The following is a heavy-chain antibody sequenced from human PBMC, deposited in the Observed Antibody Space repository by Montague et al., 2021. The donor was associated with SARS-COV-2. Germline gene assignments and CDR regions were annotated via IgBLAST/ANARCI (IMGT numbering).Heavy chain of an antibody. V-gene: IGHV3-23*01. Sequence: LRLSCAASGFIFSNYAMTWVRQAPGKGLEWVATVSGTGSKTYHADAVKGRFTISRDKSTKTVYLQMIGLRAEDTALYFCAKGEQVYFDWSGFDYWGQGALVTVSS. D-gene: IGHD3-9*01. CDR3: AKGEQVYFDWSGFDY. CDR2: VSGTGSKT. CDR1: GFIFSNYA. J-gene: IGHJ4*02.